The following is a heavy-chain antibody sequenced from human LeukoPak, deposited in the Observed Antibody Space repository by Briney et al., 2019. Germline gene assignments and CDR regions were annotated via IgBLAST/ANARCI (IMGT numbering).Heavy chain of an antibody. J-gene: IGHJ4*02. D-gene: IGHD2-2*03. Sequence: PGGSLRLSCAASGFTFSSYWMSWVRQAPGKGLGWVANIKQDGSEKYYVDSVKGRFTISRDNAKNSLYLQMNSLRAEDTALYYCVRGVGWILDYWGQGILVTVAS. CDR2: IKQDGSEK. CDR3: VRGVGWILDY. V-gene: IGHV3-7*04. CDR1: GFTFSSYW.